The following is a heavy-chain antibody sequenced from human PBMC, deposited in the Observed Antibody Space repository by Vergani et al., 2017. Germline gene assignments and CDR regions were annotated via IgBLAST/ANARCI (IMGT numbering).Heavy chain of an antibody. V-gene: IGHV3-9*01. CDR3: TKGSRGYTGYFFDY. CDR2: ISWNRGKI. J-gene: IGHJ4*02. CDR1: GFVFDEYA. Sequence: EVQLVTSGGGLVQPGGSLRLSCAASGFVFDEYALHWVRQSPGKGLEWVSGISWNRGKIAYADSVKGRFTISRDTAKKSLYLQMNSLRADDTAVYYCTKGSRGYTGYFFDYWGQGTLATASS. D-gene: IGHD5-12*01.